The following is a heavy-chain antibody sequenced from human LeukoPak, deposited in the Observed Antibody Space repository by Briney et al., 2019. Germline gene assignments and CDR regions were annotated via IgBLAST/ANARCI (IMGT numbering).Heavy chain of an antibody. J-gene: IGHJ4*02. CDR3: ARYCSGGSCYYAIDY. CDR2: INPNSGGT. Sequence: GASVKVSCKASGYTFTGYYMHWVRQAPGQGLEWMGWINPNSGGTNYAQKFQGRVTMTRDTSISTAYMELSRLRSDDTAVYYCARYCSGGSCYYAIDYWGQGTLVTVSS. CDR1: GYTFTGYY. D-gene: IGHD2-15*01. V-gene: IGHV1-2*02.